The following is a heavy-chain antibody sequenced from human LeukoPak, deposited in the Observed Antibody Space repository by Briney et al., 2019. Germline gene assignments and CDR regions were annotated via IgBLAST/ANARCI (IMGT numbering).Heavy chain of an antibody. CDR1: GDSVSSNSAA. J-gene: IGHJ4*02. V-gene: IGHV6-1*01. D-gene: IGHD6-13*01. CDR3: ARGLYDSSWYYLDY. CDR2: TYYRSKWSN. Sequence: SQTLSLTCAISGDSVSSNSAAWNWLRQSPSRGLEWLGRTYYRSKWSNNYAISVKSRITINPDTSKNQFSLQLNSVTPEDTAVYSCARGLYDSSWYYLDYWGQGTLVTVSS.